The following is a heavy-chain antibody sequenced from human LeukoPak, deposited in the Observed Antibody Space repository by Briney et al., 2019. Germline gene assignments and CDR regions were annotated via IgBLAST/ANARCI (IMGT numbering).Heavy chain of an antibody. Sequence: GGSLRLSCAASGFTVSSNYMSWVRQAPGKGLEWVSVIYSGGSTYYADSVKGRFTISRHNSKNTLYLQMNSLRAEDTAVYYCAKDLLLLWFGEFREGPYGTDVWGQGTTVTVSS. J-gene: IGHJ6*02. D-gene: IGHD3-10*01. V-gene: IGHV3-53*01. CDR3: AKDLLLLWFGEFREGPYGTDV. CDR2: IYSGGST. CDR1: GFTVSSNY.